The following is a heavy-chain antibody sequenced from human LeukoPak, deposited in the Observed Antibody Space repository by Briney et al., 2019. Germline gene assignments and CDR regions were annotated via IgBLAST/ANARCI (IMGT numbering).Heavy chain of an antibody. D-gene: IGHD1-1*01. J-gene: IGHJ4*02. CDR2: ISGSGGST. Sequence: QSGGSLRLSCAASGFTFSSYAMSWVRQAPGKGLEWVSVISGSGGSTYYADSVKGRFTISRDNSKNTLYLQMNSLRAEDTAVYYCAGRVVYNWNDAFDYWGQGTLVTVSS. CDR1: GFTFSSYA. CDR3: AGRVVYNWNDAFDY. V-gene: IGHV3-23*01.